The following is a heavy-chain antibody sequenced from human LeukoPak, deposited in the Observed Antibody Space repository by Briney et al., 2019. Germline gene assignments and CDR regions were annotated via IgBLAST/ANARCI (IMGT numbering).Heavy chain of an antibody. J-gene: IGHJ4*02. CDR3: AKISGSLPADFDY. CDR1: GFTFSSYG. CDR2: ISYDGSNR. V-gene: IGHV3-30*18. D-gene: IGHD1-26*01. Sequence: GGSLRLSCAASGFTFSSYGMHWVRQAPGKGLEWVAVISYDGSNRYYADSVKGRFTISRDNSKNTLYLQMNSLRAEDTAVYYCAKISGSLPADFDYWGQGTLVTVSS.